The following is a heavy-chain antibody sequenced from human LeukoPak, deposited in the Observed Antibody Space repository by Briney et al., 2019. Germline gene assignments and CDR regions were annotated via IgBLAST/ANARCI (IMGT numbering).Heavy chain of an antibody. Sequence: GGSLRLSCAASGFTFSSYAMSWVRQAPGKGLEWVSAISGSGGNTYYADSVKGRFTISRDNSKNTLYLQMNSLRAEDTAIYYCVKVAKYYYGSETYYFFEHWGQGTPVTASS. V-gene: IGHV3-23*01. CDR3: VKVAKYYYGSETYYFFEH. CDR2: ISGSGGNT. J-gene: IGHJ4*02. CDR1: GFTFSSYA. D-gene: IGHD3-10*01.